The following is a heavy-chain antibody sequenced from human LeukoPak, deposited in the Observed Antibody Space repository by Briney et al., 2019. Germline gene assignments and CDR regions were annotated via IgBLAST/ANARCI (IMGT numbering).Heavy chain of an antibody. D-gene: IGHD2-2*01. J-gene: IGHJ2*01. Sequence: SETLSLTCTVSGGSISSNYWSWIRQPPGKGLEWIGYIYTSGSTNYNPSLKSRVTISLDTSKNQFSLKLSSVTVADTAVYYCARRDCSSASCYGSWYFDLWGRGTLVTVSS. CDR1: GGSISSNY. CDR2: IYTSGST. V-gene: IGHV4-4*09. CDR3: ARRDCSSASCYGSWYFDL.